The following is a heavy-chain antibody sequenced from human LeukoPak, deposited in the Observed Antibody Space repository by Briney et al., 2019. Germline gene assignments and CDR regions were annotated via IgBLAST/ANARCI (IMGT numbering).Heavy chain of an antibody. CDR1: GYTFTSYG. D-gene: IGHD3-3*01. Sequence: GASVKVSCKASGYTFTSYGISWGRQAPGQGLEWMGWISAYNGNTNYAQKLQGRVTMTTDTSTSTAYMELRSLRSDDTAVYYCARDKDFGVGYYYYYMDVWGKGTTVTVSS. CDR3: ARDKDFGVGYYYYYMDV. CDR2: ISAYNGNT. J-gene: IGHJ6*03. V-gene: IGHV1-18*01.